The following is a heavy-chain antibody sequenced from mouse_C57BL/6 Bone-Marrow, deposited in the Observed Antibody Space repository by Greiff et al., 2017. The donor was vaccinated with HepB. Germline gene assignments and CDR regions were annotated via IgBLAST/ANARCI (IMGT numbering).Heavy chain of an antibody. V-gene: IGHV5-17*01. CDR3: ARRDGFTGGFAY. CDR1: GFTFSDYG. J-gene: IGHJ3*01. D-gene: IGHD2-3*01. CDR2: VSSGSSTI. Sequence: EVNVVESGGGLVKPGGSLKLSCAASGFTFSDYGMHWVRQAPEKGLEWVAYVSSGSSTIYYADTVKGRFTISRDNAKNTLFLQMTSLRSEDTAMYYCARRDGFTGGFAYWGQGTLVTVSA.